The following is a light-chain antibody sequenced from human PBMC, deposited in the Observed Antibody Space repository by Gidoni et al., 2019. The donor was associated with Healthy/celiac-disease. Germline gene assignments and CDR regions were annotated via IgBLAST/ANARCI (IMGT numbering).Light chain of an antibody. CDR1: QSLLHSNGYNC. CDR3: MQALQTPRT. CDR2: LGS. V-gene: IGKV2-28*01. Sequence: DIVMTQSPLSLPVTPGEPASISCRSSQSLLHSNGYNCLDRYLQKPGQSPQLLIYLGSNRASGVPDRFSGSGSGTDFTLKISRVEAEDAGVYYCMQALQTPRTFGQGTKVEIK. J-gene: IGKJ1*01.